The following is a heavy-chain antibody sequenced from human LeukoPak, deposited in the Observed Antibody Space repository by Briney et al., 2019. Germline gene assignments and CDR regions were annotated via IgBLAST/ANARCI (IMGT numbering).Heavy chain of an antibody. CDR1: GYTFTSYG. J-gene: IGHJ4*02. Sequence: EASVKVSCKAFGYTFTSYGISWLRQAPGQRVEWMGWISAYNGKTNYVQDLQGRLTFTTDASTNTAYMELRNLRSDDTPTYFCARPDPKNNGHESFAFWGQGTLLSAPS. D-gene: IGHD1/OR15-1a*01. CDR3: ARPDPKNNGHESFAF. CDR2: ISAYNGKT. V-gene: IGHV1-18*01.